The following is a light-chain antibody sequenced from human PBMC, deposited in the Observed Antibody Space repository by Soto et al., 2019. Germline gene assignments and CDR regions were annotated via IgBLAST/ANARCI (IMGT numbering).Light chain of an antibody. Sequence: DIQMTQSPSSLSASVGDTVTITCRASQGISVHLNWYQQKPGKVPTLLIYSASYLHSGVPSRFSGSGNETDFAHTISSLQPLDFVTYYSQQSYTPPCTYGQRTRLEIQ. CDR2: SAS. V-gene: IGKV1-39*01. J-gene: IGKJ2*02. CDR1: QGISVH. CDR3: QQSYTPPCT.